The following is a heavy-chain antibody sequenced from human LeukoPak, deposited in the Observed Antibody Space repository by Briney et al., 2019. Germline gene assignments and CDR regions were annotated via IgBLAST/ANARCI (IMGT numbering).Heavy chain of an antibody. J-gene: IGHJ4*02. D-gene: IGHD6-6*01. CDR1: GFSVSSNY. V-gene: IGHV3-53*01. CDR3: AKDLSIAARPVFEY. CDR2: IYGGDIA. Sequence: GGSLRLSCAASGFSVSSNYMSWVRQAPGKGPEWVSVIYGGDIAAYADSVKGRFTISRDNSKNTLYLQMNSLRADDTAVYFCAKDLSIAARPVFEYWGQGTLVTVSS.